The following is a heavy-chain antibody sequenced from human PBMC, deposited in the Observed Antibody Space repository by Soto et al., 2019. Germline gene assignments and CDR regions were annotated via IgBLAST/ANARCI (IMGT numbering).Heavy chain of an antibody. J-gene: IGHJ6*02. CDR1: GFTFSSYA. D-gene: IGHD3-22*01. CDR3: ARDRYYYDSSGYYGRYYYYGMDV. Sequence: GGSLRLSCAASGFTFSSYAMHWVRQAPGKGLEWVAVISYDGSNKYYADSVKGRFTISRDNSKNTLYLQMNSLRAEDTAVYYCARDRYYYDSSGYYGRYYYYGMDVWGQGTTVTVS. CDR2: ISYDGSNK. V-gene: IGHV3-30-3*01.